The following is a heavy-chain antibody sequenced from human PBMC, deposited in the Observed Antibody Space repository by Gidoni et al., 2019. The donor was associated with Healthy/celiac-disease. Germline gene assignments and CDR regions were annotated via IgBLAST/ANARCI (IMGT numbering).Heavy chain of an antibody. CDR3: AKDMNWRGLAAAGAFDI. J-gene: IGHJ3*02. V-gene: IGHV3-9*01. D-gene: IGHD6-13*01. CDR1: GFTFDDYA. Sequence: EVQLVESGGGLVQPGRSLRLSCAASGFTFDDYAMHWVRQAPGKGLEWVSGISWNSGSIGYADSVKGRFTISRDNAKNSLYLQMNSLRAEDTALYYCAKDMNWRGLAAAGAFDIWGQGTMVTVSS. CDR2: ISWNSGSI.